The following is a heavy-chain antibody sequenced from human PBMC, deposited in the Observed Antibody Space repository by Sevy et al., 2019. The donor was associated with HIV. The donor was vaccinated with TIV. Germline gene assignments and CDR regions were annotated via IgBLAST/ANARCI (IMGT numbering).Heavy chain of an antibody. J-gene: IGHJ4*02. D-gene: IGHD1-26*01. CDR2: IIGSSNYI. CDR1: GFTFNNFN. CDR3: ARGPPDGSYDYFDS. Sequence: GGSLRLSCAASGFTFNNFNMNWVRQAPGKGLQWVSSIIGSSNYIYYAESLKGRFIVSTDNVKDTVFLQMNSLSADDTAVYYCARGPPDGSYDYFDSWGQGTLVTVSS. V-gene: IGHV3-21*06.